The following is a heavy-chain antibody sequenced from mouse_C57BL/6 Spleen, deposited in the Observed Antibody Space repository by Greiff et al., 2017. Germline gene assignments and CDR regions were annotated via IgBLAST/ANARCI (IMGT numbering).Heavy chain of an antibody. Sequence: VQLVESGAELVRPGASVTLSCKASGYTFTDYEMHWVKQTPVHGLEWIGAIDPETGGTAYNQKFKGKAILTADKSSSTAYMELRSLTSEDSAVYYCTRGSYDYFDYWGQGTTLTVSS. CDR3: TRGSYDYFDY. CDR2: IDPETGGT. D-gene: IGHD2-12*01. V-gene: IGHV1-15*01. J-gene: IGHJ2*01. CDR1: GYTFTDYE.